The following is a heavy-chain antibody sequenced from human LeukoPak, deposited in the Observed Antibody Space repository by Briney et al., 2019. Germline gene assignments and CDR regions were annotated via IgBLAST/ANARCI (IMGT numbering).Heavy chain of an antibody. CDR3: ARSSVAATYYYGMDV. D-gene: IGHD2-15*01. V-gene: IGHV3-23*01. CDR1: GFTFSNYA. CDR2: ISDSGRST. J-gene: IGHJ6*02. Sequence: GGSLRLSCAASGFTFSNYAMGWVRQAPGEGLEWVSAISDSGRSTYYADSVKGRFTISRDNSKSAVYLQMNSLRAEDTAVYYCARSSVAATYYYGMDVWGQGTTVTVSS.